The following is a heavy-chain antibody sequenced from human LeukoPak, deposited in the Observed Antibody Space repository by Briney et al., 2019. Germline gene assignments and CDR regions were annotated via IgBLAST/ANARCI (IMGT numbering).Heavy chain of an antibody. CDR3: ARLMTTVTTDY. CDR2: IWDDGSKE. CDR1: GFTFSNYG. J-gene: IGHJ4*02. Sequence: PGGSLRLSCAASGFTFSNYGMHWVREAPGKGLEWVAVIWDDGSKEYYADSVRGRFTISRDNSKKMHFLQMNSLRVEDTAVYYCARLMTTVTTDYWGQGTLVTVSS. V-gene: IGHV3-33*01. D-gene: IGHD4-11*01.